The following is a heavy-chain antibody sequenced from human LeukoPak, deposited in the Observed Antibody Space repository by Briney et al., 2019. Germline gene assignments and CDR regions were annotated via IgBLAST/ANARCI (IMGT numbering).Heavy chain of an antibody. CDR2: INPDSGGT. V-gene: IGHV1-2*02. CDR1: GYTFTGYY. CDR3: ARAGSGSTSEGWEDY. Sequence: ASVKVSCKASGYTFTGYYMHWVRQAPGQGLEWMGWINPDSGGTNNAQKFQGRVTMTADTSKSTAYMELRSLTSDDTAVYYCARAGSGSTSEGWEDYWGQGTLVTVSS. D-gene: IGHD3-10*01. J-gene: IGHJ4*02.